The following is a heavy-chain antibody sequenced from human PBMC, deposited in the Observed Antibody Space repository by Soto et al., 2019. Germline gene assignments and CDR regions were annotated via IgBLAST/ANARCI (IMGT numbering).Heavy chain of an antibody. V-gene: IGHV1-69*12. CDR2: IIPIFGTA. Sequence: QVQLVQSGAEVKKPGSSVKVSCKASGGTFSSYAISWVRQAPGQGLEWMGGIIPIFGTANYAQKFQGRVTITAAESPSTAYMELSILRSEDTAVYYGASLDTAMDGFARWGRGTLVTVSS. CDR1: GGTFSSYA. J-gene: IGHJ2*01. CDR3: ASLDTAMDGFAR. D-gene: IGHD5-18*01.